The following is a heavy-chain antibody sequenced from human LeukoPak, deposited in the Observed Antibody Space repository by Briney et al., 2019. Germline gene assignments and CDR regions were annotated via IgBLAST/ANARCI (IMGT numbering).Heavy chain of an antibody. D-gene: IGHD1-1*01. CDR1: GYTFTSYD. Sequence: ASVKVSCKASGYTFTSYDINWVRRATGQGLEWMGWMNPNSGNTGYAQKFQGRVTMTRNTSISTAYMELSSLRSEDTAVYYCARGRGGTTFLMKVAKYYFDYWGQGTLVTVSS. J-gene: IGHJ4*02. CDR2: MNPNSGNT. CDR3: ARGRGGTTFLMKVAKYYFDY. V-gene: IGHV1-8*01.